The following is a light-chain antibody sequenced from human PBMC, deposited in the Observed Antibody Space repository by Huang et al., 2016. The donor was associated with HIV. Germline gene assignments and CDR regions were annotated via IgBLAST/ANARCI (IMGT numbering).Light chain of an antibody. V-gene: IGKV1-39*01. CDR2: AAS. Sequence: DIQMTQSPSSLSASVGDRVAITCRASQSISSFLNWYQQKPGKAPKLLIYAASTLQSGVPSKFSCSGSGTVFTLSISSLQPEDFATYYFQQSYNTPRTFGQGTKLEIK. J-gene: IGKJ2*01. CDR3: QQSYNTPRT. CDR1: QSISSF.